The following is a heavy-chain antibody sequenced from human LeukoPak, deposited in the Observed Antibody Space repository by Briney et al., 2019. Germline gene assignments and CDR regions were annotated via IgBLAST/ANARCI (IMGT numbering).Heavy chain of an antibody. Sequence: GESLKISCQASGYSFTTYWIAWVRQMPGKGLEWMGIIYPGDSDTRYSPSFQGQVTISADKSISTAYLQWGSLKASDTAMYYCARQGYSSADYWGQGTLVTVSS. V-gene: IGHV5-51*01. J-gene: IGHJ4*02. CDR3: ARQGYSSADY. CDR1: GYSFTTYW. D-gene: IGHD6-19*01. CDR2: IYPGDSDT.